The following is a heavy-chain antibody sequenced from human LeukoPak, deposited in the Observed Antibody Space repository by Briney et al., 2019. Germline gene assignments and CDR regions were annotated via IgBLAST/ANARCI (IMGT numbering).Heavy chain of an antibody. CDR3: ARPGDDVYSSGWYVVDKSYYFDY. Sequence: ASVKVSCKASGGTFTSYAISWVRQAPGQGLEWMGWISAYNGNTNYAQKPQGRVTMTTDTSTSRAYMELRCLRSDDTAVYYCARPGDDVYSSGWYVVDKSYYFDYWGQGTLVTVSS. CDR1: GGTFTSYA. D-gene: IGHD6-19*01. CDR2: ISAYNGNT. J-gene: IGHJ4*02. V-gene: IGHV1-18*01.